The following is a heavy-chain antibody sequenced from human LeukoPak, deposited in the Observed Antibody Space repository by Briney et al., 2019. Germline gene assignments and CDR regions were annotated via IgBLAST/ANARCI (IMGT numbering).Heavy chain of an antibody. D-gene: IGHD5-18*01. J-gene: IGHJ4*02. Sequence: GGSLRLSCEASAFTFTNYWMSWVRQAPGKGLEWVANINQDGSAKYCVDSVKGRFTISRDNARNSLYLQMNSLRAEDTAVYYCVRYSYGSDYWGQGTLVTVSS. CDR3: VRYSYGSDY. CDR1: AFTFTNYW. V-gene: IGHV3-7*01. CDR2: INQDGSAK.